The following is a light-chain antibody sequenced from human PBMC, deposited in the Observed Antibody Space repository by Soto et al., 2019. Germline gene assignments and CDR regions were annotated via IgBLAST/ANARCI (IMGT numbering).Light chain of an antibody. J-gene: IGLJ1*01. CDR1: SSNIGAGYD. CDR3: QSYDSSLSFYV. CDR2: GNS. Sequence: QSALTQPPSVSGAPGQRVTISCTGSSSNIGAGYDVHWYQQLPGTAPKLLIDGNSNRPSGVPDRFSGSKSGTSASLAITGLQAEDEADYYCQSYDSSLSFYVFGTGTKVTVL. V-gene: IGLV1-40*01.